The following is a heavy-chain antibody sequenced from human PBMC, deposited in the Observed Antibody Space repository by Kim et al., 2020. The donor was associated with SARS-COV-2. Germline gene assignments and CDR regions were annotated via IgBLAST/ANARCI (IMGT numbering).Heavy chain of an antibody. Sequence: SGPTLVNPTQTLTLTCTFSGFSLSTSGMCVSWIRQPPGKALEWLTRIDWDDDKYYSTSLKTRLTISKDTSKNQVVLTMTNMDPVDTATYYCARTQYDILTGYQGGMDGWGQGTTVTVSS. CDR1: GFSLSTSGMC. J-gene: IGHJ6*02. D-gene: IGHD3-9*01. CDR3: ARTQYDILTGYQGGMDG. CDR2: IDWDDDK. V-gene: IGHV2-70*11.